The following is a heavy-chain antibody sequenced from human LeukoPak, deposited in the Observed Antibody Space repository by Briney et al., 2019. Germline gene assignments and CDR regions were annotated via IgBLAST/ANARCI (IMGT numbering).Heavy chain of an antibody. J-gene: IGHJ4*02. CDR2: INWNGGST. Sequence: GGSLRLSCAASGFTFDDYGMSWVRRAPGKGLEWVSGINWNGGSTGYADSVKGRFTISRDNAKNSLYLQMNSLRAEDTALYYCARDHSSSSEDVKFDYWGQGTLVTVSS. CDR1: GFTFDDYG. V-gene: IGHV3-20*04. D-gene: IGHD6-6*01. CDR3: ARDHSSSSEDVKFDY.